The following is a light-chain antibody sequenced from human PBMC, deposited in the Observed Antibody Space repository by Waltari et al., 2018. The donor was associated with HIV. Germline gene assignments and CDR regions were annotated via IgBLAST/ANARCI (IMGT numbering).Light chain of an antibody. Sequence: DIQMTQSPSTLSASVGERVTITCRASQGSSRFLAWYQQKPGKAPNLLIYEASCLESGVPSRFIGSGSGTEFTLTISSLQPDDFATYYCQHYRDYPWTFGRGTKVEVK. CDR1: QGSSRF. V-gene: IGKV1-5*03. CDR3: QHYRDYPWT. J-gene: IGKJ1*01. CDR2: EAS.